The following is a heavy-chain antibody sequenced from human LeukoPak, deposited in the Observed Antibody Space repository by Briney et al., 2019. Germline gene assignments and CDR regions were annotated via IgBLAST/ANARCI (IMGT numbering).Heavy chain of an antibody. J-gene: IGHJ4*02. V-gene: IGHV3-23*01. CDR1: GFTFSSYA. CDR3: AKDSSGSDAIDY. Sequence: GGSLRLSCAASGFTFSSYAMSWVRQAPGKGLEWVSAISGSGGSTYYADSVKGRFTISRDNSKNTLYLQMNSLRAEDTAVYCCAKDSSGSDAIDYWGQGTLVTVSS. CDR2: ISGSGGST. D-gene: IGHD6-19*01.